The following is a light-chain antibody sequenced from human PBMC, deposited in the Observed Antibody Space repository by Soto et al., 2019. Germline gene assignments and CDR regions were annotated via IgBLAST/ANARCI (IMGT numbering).Light chain of an antibody. J-gene: IGKJ1*01. CDR1: LTVSSY. V-gene: IGKV1-39*01. CDR2: AAS. CDR3: HQTYSSLPWT. Sequence: IQMTQSPSSLSASVGDRVTITCRASLTVSSYLNWYQQKPGKAPNLLIYAASSLQHGVPSRFSGSGSGTDFTLTISSLQPEDSATYYCHQTYSSLPWTFGQGTKVEIK.